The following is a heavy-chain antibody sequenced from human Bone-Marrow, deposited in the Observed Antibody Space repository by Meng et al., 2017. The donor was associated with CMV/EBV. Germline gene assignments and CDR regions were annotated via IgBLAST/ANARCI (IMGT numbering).Heavy chain of an antibody. D-gene: IGHD2-2*01. CDR1: GGSISSSSYY. V-gene: IGHV4-39*07. Sequence: GSLRLSCTVSGGSISSSSYYWGWIRQPPGKGLEWIGSIYYSGSTYYNPSLKSRVTISVDTSKNQFSLKLSSVTAADTAVYYCAREDIVVVPAASNWFAPWGHGPRVTCSS. CDR3: AREDIVVVPAASNWFAP. J-gene: IGHJ5*02. CDR2: IYYSGST.